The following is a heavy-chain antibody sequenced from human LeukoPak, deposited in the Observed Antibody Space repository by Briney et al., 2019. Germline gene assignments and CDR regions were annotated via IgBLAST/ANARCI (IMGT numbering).Heavy chain of an antibody. CDR3: ARLYCGGGTCYSYYMDV. CDR1: GFTFSDYW. D-gene: IGHD2-15*01. V-gene: IGHV3-7*01. CDR2: IKHDGSDK. Sequence: PGGSLRLSCAASGFTFSDYWMILVRQAPGKGLEWVADIKHDGSDKYFVDSVKGRFTISRDNAKNSVHLQLNSLRAEDTAVYYCARLYCGGGTCYSYYMDVWGKGTTVTVSS. J-gene: IGHJ6*03.